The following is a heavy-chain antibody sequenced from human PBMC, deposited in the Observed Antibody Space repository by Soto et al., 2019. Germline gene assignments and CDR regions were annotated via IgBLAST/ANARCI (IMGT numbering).Heavy chain of an antibody. CDR3: ARQYTNGWYFQN. J-gene: IGHJ1*01. D-gene: IGHD6-25*01. V-gene: IGHV4-39*01. CDR1: GASITNTDHF. Sequence: SETLSLTCSVSGASITNTDHFWGWIRQPPGKGPEWIGSFLYGGSTYYTASLKSRATISVDSSTNHFSLRLTSVAAADTAIYYCARQYTNGWYFQNWGQGILVTVSS. CDR2: FLYGGST.